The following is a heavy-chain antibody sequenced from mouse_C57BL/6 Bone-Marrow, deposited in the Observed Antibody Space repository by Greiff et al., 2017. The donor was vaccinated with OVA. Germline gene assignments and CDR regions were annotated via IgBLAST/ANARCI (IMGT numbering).Heavy chain of an antibody. Sequence: EVKLMESGGDLVKPGGSLKLSCAASGFTFSSYGMSWVRQTPDKRLEWVATISSGGSYTYYPDSVKGRFTISRDNAKNTLHLQMSSLKSEDTAMYYCARQGGTGFDYWGQGTTLTVSS. J-gene: IGHJ2*01. D-gene: IGHD3-3*01. CDR3: ARQGGTGFDY. CDR1: GFTFSSYG. CDR2: ISSGGSYT. V-gene: IGHV5-6*01.